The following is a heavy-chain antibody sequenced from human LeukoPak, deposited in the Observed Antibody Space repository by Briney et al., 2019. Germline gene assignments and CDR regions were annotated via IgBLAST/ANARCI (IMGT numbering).Heavy chain of an antibody. J-gene: IGHJ4*02. CDR1: GFTFINYA. D-gene: IGHD6-13*01. CDR3: ARQSSGIAATDKIDY. CDR2: ISGSGDRT. Sequence: GGSLRLSCATSGFTFINYAMSWVRQAPGKGLEWVSAISGSGDRTYYADSVKGRFTISRDDAKESLYLQMNSLRAEDTAIYYCARQSSGIAATDKIDYWGQGVLVTVSS. V-gene: IGHV3-23*01.